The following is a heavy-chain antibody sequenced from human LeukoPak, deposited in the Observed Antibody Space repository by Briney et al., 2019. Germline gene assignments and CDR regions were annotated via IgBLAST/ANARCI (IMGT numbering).Heavy chain of an antibody. J-gene: IGHJ4*02. D-gene: IGHD3-16*01. CDR1: GYSISIAYY. Sequence: PSETLSLTCAVSGYSISIAYYWGWIRQPPGKGLEWIGRIFRGGSTSYNPSLMSRLTMSMDTSKNQFSLQLTSVTAADTAVYYCARGASPKDAVFFDYWGQGALITVSS. CDR2: IFRGGST. V-gene: IGHV4-38-2*01. CDR3: ARGASPKDAVFFDY.